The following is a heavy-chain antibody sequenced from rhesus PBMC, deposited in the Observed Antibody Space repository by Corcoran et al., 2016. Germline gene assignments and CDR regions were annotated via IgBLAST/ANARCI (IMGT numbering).Heavy chain of an antibody. CDR1: GGSLSVYW. CDR2: VYEKSGNI. V-gene: IGHV4-147*01. Sequence: QLQLQESGPGLVKPSETLSLTCTVSGGSLSVYWWSWIRQTPGKGLEWIGVYEKSGNITYNPPPTRGVTISRGTSKNQFSLKLTSVTAADTAVYYWARGPTVRGFDYWGQGILATVSS. J-gene: IGHJ4*01. CDR3: ARGPTVRGFDY. D-gene: IGHD4-23*01.